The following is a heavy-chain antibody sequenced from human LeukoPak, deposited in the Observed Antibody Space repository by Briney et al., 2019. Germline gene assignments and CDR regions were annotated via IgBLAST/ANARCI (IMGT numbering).Heavy chain of an antibody. CDR2: IGGGGDAT. Sequence: TGGSLRLSCAASGFTFSSYAMSWVRLAPGKGLEWVSGIGGGGDATYYANSVKGRFTISRDNSKNTLYLQMNSLRAEDTAVFYCAKDRIAARPTSIDYWGQGTLVTVSS. CDR1: GFTFSSYA. D-gene: IGHD6-6*01. J-gene: IGHJ4*02. V-gene: IGHV3-23*01. CDR3: AKDRIAARPTSIDY.